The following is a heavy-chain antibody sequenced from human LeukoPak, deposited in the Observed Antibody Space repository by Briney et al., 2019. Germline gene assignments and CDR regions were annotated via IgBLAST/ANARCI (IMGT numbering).Heavy chain of an antibody. J-gene: IGHJ4*02. V-gene: IGHV3-23*01. CDR3: AKDYGGNYSRTEYYFDY. CDR2: ISGGGGST. D-gene: IGHD4-23*01. CDR1: GLTFSSYA. Sequence: GGSLRHSYAASGLTFSSYAMSGVRQAPGKGLEWVSTISGGGGSTYYADSVKGRFTISRDNSKNTLYLQMNSLRAEDTAVYYCAKDYGGNYSRTEYYFDYWGQGTLVTVSS.